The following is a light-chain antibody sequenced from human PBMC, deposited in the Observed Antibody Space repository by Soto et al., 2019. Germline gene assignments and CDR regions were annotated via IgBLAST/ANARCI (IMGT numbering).Light chain of an antibody. CDR1: QSVSSSD. CDR3: HLYGASPPT. Sequence: VLTQYPGTLSLSPGERAPLSSRASQSVSSSDLAWYQQEPGQVPRLLISGASGRATGIPDRFSASGSGTDFTLTISRLEPEDSAVFYCHLYGASPPTFGQGTKVDIK. J-gene: IGKJ1*01. V-gene: IGKV3-20*01. CDR2: GAS.